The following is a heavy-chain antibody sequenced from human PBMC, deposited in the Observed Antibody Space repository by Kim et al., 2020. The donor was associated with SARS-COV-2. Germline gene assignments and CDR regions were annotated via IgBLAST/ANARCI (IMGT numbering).Heavy chain of an antibody. D-gene: IGHD5-12*01. CDR3: ARDSEWLRSVGDAFDI. V-gene: IGHV1-69*01. J-gene: IGHJ3*02. Sequence: KFQGRVTITADESTSTAYMELSSLRSEDTAVYYCARDSEWLRSVGDAFDIWGQGTMVTVSS.